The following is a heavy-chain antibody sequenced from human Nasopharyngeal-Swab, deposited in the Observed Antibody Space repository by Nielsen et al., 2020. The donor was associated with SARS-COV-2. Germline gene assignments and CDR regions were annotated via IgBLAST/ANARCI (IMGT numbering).Heavy chain of an antibody. CDR1: GFTVSSNY. CDR3: ARGDVVVPASGYYMDV. D-gene: IGHD2-2*01. J-gene: IGHJ6*03. CDR2: IYSGGST. Sequence: GGSLRLSCAASGFTVSSNYMSWVRQAPGKGLEWVSVIYSGGSTYYADSVKGRFTISRDNSKNTLYLQMNSLRAEDTAVYYCARGDVVVPASGYYMDVWGKGTTVTFSS. V-gene: IGHV3-53*01.